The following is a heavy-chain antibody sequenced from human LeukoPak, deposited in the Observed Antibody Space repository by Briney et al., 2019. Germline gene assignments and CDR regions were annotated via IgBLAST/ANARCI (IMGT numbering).Heavy chain of an antibody. CDR2: IYTSGST. CDR3: ARDSGVGYYDSSGYINAEYFQH. Sequence: SETRSLTCTVSGGSISSYYWSWIRQPAGKGLEWIGRIYTSGSTNYNPSLKSRVTMSVDTSKNQFSLKLSSVTAADTAVYYCARDSGVGYYDSSGYINAEYFQHWGQGTLVTVSS. J-gene: IGHJ1*01. D-gene: IGHD3-22*01. CDR1: GGSISSYY. V-gene: IGHV4-4*07.